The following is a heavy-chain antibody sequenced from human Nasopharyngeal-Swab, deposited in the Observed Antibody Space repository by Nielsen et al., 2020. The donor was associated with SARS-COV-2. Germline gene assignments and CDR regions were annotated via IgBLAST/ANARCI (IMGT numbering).Heavy chain of an antibody. CDR1: GFTFSDYY. Sequence: GESLKISCAASGFTFSDYYMSWIRQAPGKGLEWVSYISSSSSYTNYADSVKGRFTISRDKAKNSLYLQMNSLRAEDTAVYYCARDKGTYYDILTGGYYYYGMDVWGQGTTVTVSS. D-gene: IGHD3-9*01. V-gene: IGHV3-11*05. J-gene: IGHJ6*02. CDR2: ISSSSSYT. CDR3: ARDKGTYYDILTGGYYYYGMDV.